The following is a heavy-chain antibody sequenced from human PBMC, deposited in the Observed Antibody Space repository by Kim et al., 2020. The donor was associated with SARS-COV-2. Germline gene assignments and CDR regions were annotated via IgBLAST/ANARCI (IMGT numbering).Heavy chain of an antibody. D-gene: IGHD3-9*01. CDR1: GGSFSGYY. V-gene: IGHV4-34*01. CDR3: ARGPRTLRYFDWSGFDY. CDR2: INHSGST. J-gene: IGHJ4*02. Sequence: SETLSLTCAVYGGSFSGYYWSWIRQPPGKGLEWIGEINHSGSTNYNPSLKSRVTISVDTSKNQFSLKLSSVTAADTAVYYCARGPRTLRYFDWSGFDYWGQGTLVTVSS.